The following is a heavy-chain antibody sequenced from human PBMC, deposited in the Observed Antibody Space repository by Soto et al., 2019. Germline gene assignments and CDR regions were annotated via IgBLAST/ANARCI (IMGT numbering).Heavy chain of an antibody. CDR2: IGTRDDI. V-gene: IGHV3-23*01. J-gene: IGHJ6*02. CDR1: GFTFSDYA. D-gene: IGHD3-3*01. CDR3: ARDMTVLRFLEWLPLSPHYYYYGMDV. Sequence: PGGSLRLSCAASGFTFSDYAMSWVRQAPGKGLEWVSAIGTRDDIFYADSVKGRFTISRDNAKNTLYLQMNSLRAEDTAVYYCARDMTVLRFLEWLPLSPHYYYYGMDVWGQGTTVTVSS.